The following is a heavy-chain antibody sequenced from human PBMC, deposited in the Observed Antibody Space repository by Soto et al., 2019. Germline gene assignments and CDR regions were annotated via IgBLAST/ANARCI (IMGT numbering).Heavy chain of an antibody. CDR3: ARDPLWGTAMVLWYFDL. CDR2: ISYDGSNK. CDR1: GFTFSSYA. Sequence: LRLSCAASGFTFSSYAMHWVRQAPGKGLEWVAVISYDGSNKYYADSVKGRFTISRDNSKNTLYLQMNSLRAEDTAVYYCARDPLWGTAMVLWYFDLWGRATLVTVS. V-gene: IGHV3-30-3*01. D-gene: IGHD5-18*01. J-gene: IGHJ2*01.